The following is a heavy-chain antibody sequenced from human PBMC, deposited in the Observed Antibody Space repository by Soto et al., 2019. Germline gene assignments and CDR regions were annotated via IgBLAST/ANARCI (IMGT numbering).Heavy chain of an antibody. CDR2: VRYGVST. Sequence: QVQLQQSGPGLVKPSETLSLTCIVSGDFVKSANFHWGWIRQPPGRGLEWIGQVRYGVSTNYNSALKSRVTISIDTSANQFSLTLNSVTAADTAVYFCAFYTAGGGGDGDWGQGTLVTVSS. V-gene: IGHV4-61*01. CDR3: AFYTAGGGGDGD. CDR1: GDFVKSANFH. D-gene: IGHD3-10*01. J-gene: IGHJ4*02.